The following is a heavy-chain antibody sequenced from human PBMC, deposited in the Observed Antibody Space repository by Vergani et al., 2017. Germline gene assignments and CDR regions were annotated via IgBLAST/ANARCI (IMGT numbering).Heavy chain of an antibody. D-gene: IGHD2-2*01. Sequence: EVQLVESGGGLVKPGGSLRLSCAASGFTFSSYSMNWVRQAPGKGLEWVSSISSSSSYIYYADSVKGRFTISRDNAKNSLYLQMNSLRAEDTAVYYCAGSRSSSMSHYYYYMDVWGKGTTVTVSS. V-gene: IGHV3-21*01. CDR1: GFTFSSYS. CDR3: AGSRSSSMSHYYYYMDV. J-gene: IGHJ6*03. CDR2: ISSSSSYI.